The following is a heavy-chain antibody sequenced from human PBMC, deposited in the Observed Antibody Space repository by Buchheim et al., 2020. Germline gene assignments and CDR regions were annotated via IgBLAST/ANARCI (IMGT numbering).Heavy chain of an antibody. J-gene: IGHJ4*02. CDR2: IYNSGGT. CDR1: GGSVTGGDYF. Sequence: QVQLQESGPGLVKPSETLSLTCTVSGGSVTGGDYFWHWIRQPPGKGLEWIGYIYNSGGTNYNPSLKSRVTISIDTSKTQFSLNLGSVTAADTAVYFCARGTGSYHWYFDSWGQGTL. V-gene: IGHV4-61*08. CDR3: ARGTGSYHWYFDS. D-gene: IGHD3-16*02.